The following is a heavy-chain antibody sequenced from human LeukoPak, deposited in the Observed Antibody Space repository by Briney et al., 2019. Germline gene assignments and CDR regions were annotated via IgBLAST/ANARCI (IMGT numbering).Heavy chain of an antibody. D-gene: IGHD5-18*01. CDR1: GFTFDDYA. J-gene: IGHJ6*02. V-gene: IGHV3-43*02. CDR3: ARDTEGYIYGYYYYGMDV. CDR2: ISGDSHST. Sequence: GGSLRLSCAASGFTFDDYAMHWVRHAPGKGLEWVSLISGDSHSTFYADSVKGLFTISRDNSKNSLYLQMNSLRNDDTALYYCARDTEGYIYGYYYYGMDVWGQGTTVTVSS.